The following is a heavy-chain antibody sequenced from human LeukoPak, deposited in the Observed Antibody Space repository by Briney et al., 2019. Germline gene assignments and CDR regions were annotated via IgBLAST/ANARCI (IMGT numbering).Heavy chain of an antibody. CDR3: AREEFQYYDFWSGYRNWFDP. D-gene: IGHD3-3*01. J-gene: IGHJ5*02. CDR1: GYTFTGYY. V-gene: IGHV1-2*02. CDR2: INPNSGGT. Sequence: GASVKVSCKASGYTFTGYYMHWVRQAPGRGLEWMGWINPNSGGTNYAQKFQGRVTMTRDTSISTAYMELSRLRSDDTAVYYCAREEFQYYDFWSGYRNWFDPWGQGTLVTVSS.